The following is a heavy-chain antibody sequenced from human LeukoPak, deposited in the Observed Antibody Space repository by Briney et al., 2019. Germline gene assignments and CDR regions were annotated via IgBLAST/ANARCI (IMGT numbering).Heavy chain of an antibody. CDR1: GGSFSGYN. Sequence: SETLSLTCAVYGGSFSGYNWSWIRQPPGKGLEWIGEINHSGSTNYNPSLKSRVTISVDTSKSQFSLKLSSVTAADTAVYYCARGVGGASGYYYYGMDVWGQGTTVTVSS. V-gene: IGHV4-34*01. CDR2: INHSGST. J-gene: IGHJ6*02. CDR3: ARGVGGASGYYYYGMDV. D-gene: IGHD1-26*01.